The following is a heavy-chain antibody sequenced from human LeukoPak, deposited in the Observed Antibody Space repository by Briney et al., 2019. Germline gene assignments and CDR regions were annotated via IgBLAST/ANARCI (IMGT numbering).Heavy chain of an antibody. CDR3: ARLIAAPLYYFDY. V-gene: IGHV3-53*01. J-gene: IGHJ4*02. D-gene: IGHD6-13*01. CDR1: GFTFRSYA. CDR2: IYSGGST. Sequence: GGSLRLSCAASGFTFRSYAMSWVRQAPGKGPEWVSVIYSGGSTYYADSVKGRFTISRDNSKNTLYLQMNSLRAEDTAVYYCARLIAAPLYYFDYWGQGTLVTVSS.